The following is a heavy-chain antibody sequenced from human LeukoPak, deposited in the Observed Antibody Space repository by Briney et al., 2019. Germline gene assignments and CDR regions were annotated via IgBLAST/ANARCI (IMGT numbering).Heavy chain of an antibody. Sequence: PGRSLRLSCGASGFTFSTYGMHWVRQAPGKGLEWVAVIWYDGSNQYYADSVKGRFTISRDNSKNTLYLQMNSLRAEDTAVYYCARGGARVGRLVRGPTNGYYYYGMDVWGQGTTVTVSS. J-gene: IGHJ6*02. D-gene: IGHD3-10*01. V-gene: IGHV3-33*01. CDR1: GFTFSTYG. CDR2: IWYDGSNQ. CDR3: ARGGARVGRLVRGPTNGYYYYGMDV.